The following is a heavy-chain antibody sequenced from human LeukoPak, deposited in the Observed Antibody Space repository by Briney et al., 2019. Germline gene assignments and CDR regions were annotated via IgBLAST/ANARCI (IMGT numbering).Heavy chain of an antibody. J-gene: IGHJ4*02. CDR3: AKGLYTSSSISRVDC. CDR1: GFTFSSYS. CDR2: ITSSSTYI. Sequence: PGGSLRLSCAASGFTFSSYSMNWVRQAPGKGLEWVSSITSSSTYIYYADSVKGRFTISRDNAENSLYLQMNSLRAEDTAVYFCAKGLYTSSSISRVDCWGQGTLVTVSS. D-gene: IGHD6-6*01. V-gene: IGHV3-21*04.